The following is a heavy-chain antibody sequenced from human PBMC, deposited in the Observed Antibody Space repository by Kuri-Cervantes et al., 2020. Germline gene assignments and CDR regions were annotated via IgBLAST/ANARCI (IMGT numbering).Heavy chain of an antibody. V-gene: IGHV3-30*18. CDR1: GFTFSSYG. Sequence: GESLKISCAASGFTFSSYGMHWVRQAPGKGLEWVAVISYDGSSKYYADSVKGRFTISRDNSKNTLYLQMNSLRAEDTALYYCAKGGSFLTGSSGDYWGQGTLVTVSS. CDR3: AKGGSFLTGSSGDY. CDR2: ISYDGSSK. D-gene: IGHD3-9*01. J-gene: IGHJ4*02.